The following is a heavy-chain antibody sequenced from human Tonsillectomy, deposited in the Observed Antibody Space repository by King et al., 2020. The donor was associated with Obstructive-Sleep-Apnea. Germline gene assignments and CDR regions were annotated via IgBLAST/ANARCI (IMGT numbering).Heavy chain of an antibody. J-gene: IGHJ3*02. CDR3: ARGDTYYDILTGRRVNDAFDI. V-gene: IGHV4-30-4*01. Sequence: QLQESGPGLVKPSQTLSLTCTVSGGSISSGDYYWSWIRQPPGKGLEWIGYIYYSGSTYYNPSLKSRVTISVDTSKNHFSLKLSSVTAADTAVYYCARGDTYYDILTGRRVNDAFDIWGQGTMVTVSS. CDR1: GGSISSGDYY. CDR2: IYYSGST. D-gene: IGHD3-9*01.